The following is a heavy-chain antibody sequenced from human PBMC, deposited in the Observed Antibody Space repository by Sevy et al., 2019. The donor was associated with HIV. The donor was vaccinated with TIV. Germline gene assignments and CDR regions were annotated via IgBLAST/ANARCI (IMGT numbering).Heavy chain of an antibody. V-gene: IGHV3-23*01. CDR3: AKGGGGHYDPDEIAYYFYYYNMDV. J-gene: IGHJ6*03. Sequence: GGSLRLSCAVSGFSFDSYGMTWVRQAPGKGLEWVSAISGSGTRTYYADSVKGRFIISRDNSKNTLDLQMNSLRAEDTGFFYWAKGGGGHYDPDEIAYYFYYYNMDVWGKGTTVTVSS. CDR2: ISGSGTRT. D-gene: IGHD3-22*01. CDR1: GFSFDSYG.